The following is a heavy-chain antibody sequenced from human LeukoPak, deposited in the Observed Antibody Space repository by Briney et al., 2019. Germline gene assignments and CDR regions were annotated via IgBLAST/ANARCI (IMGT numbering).Heavy chain of an antibody. J-gene: IGHJ6*03. CDR2: IYYSGST. Sequence: SETLSPTCTVSDGSIRSYYWSWIRQPPGKGLEWIGYIYYSGSTNYNPSLKSRVTISVDTSKNQFSLKLSSVTAADTAVYYCARGYSSSSSSYYYYYYMDVWGKGTTVTVSS. V-gene: IGHV4-59*01. CDR3: ARGYSSSSSSYYYYYYMDV. CDR1: DGSIRSYY. D-gene: IGHD6-6*01.